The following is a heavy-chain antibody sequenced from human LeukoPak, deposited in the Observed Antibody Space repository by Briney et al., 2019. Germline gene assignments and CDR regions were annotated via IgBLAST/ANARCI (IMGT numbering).Heavy chain of an antibody. CDR1: GYTFTSYG. V-gene: IGHV1-18*01. CDR3: ARVPTYCSGGSCFLKGFDP. CDR2: ISDYNGNT. D-gene: IGHD2-15*01. J-gene: IGHJ5*02. Sequence: ASVKVSCKASGYTFTSYGISWVRQAPGQGLEWMGWISDYNGNTNYAQKLQGRVTMTTDTSTSTAYMELRSLRSDDTAVYYCARVPTYCSGGSCFLKGFDPWGQGTLVTVSS.